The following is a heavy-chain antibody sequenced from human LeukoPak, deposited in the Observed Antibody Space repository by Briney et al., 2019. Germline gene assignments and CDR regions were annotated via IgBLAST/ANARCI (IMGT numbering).Heavy chain of an antibody. J-gene: IGHJ4*02. CDR1: GYTFTSYG. V-gene: IGHV1-18*01. Sequence: GASVKVSCKASGYTFTSYGISWVRQAPGQGLEWMGWISAYNGNTNYAQKLQGRVTMTRDMSTSTVYMELSSLRSEDTAVYYCARENRLRQQGSFGYWGQGTLVTVSS. CDR2: ISAYNGNT. CDR3: ARENRLRQQGSFGY. D-gene: IGHD6-13*01.